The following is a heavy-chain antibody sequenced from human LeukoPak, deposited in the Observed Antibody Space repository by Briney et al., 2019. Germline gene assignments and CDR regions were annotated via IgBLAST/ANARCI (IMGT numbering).Heavy chain of an antibody. CDR1: GYTFSGYY. J-gene: IGHJ4*02. V-gene: IGHV1-2*02. Sequence: ASVKVSCKASGYTFSGYYMHWVRQAPGQGLEWMGWINPNSDDTNYAQKFQGRVTMTRDTSISTAYMELRRLRSGDTAVYYCARGPVILVGACFDYWGQGTLVTVSS. D-gene: IGHD1-26*01. CDR2: INPNSDDT. CDR3: ARGPVILVGACFDY.